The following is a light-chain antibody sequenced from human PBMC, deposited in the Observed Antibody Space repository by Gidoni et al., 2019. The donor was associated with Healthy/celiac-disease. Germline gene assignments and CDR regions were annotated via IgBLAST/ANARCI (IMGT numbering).Light chain of an antibody. CDR1: QSVSSY. V-gene: IGKV3-11*01. CDR2: VAS. J-gene: IGKJ2*01. Sequence: IVLTKSPATLSLSLGERATLSCRASQSVSSYLAWYQQKPGQAPRLLIYVASNRATGIPARFSGSGSGTDFTLTSRSLDPEDFAVYYCQQRSNWPARTFGQGTKLEIK. CDR3: QQRSNWPART.